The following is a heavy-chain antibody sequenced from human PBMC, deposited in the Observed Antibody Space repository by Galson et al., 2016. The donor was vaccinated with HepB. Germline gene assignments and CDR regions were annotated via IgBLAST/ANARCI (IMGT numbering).Heavy chain of an antibody. CDR1: GFTFSNAW. Sequence: SLRLSCAASGFTFSNAWMNWVRQAPGKGLEWVGRIKSKTDGGTTDYAAPVKGRFTISRDDSKNTPYLQMNSLKTEDTAVYYCTTSVGANEFDYWGQGTLVTVSS. J-gene: IGHJ4*02. V-gene: IGHV3-15*07. CDR2: IKSKTDGGTT. CDR3: TTSVGANEFDY. D-gene: IGHD1-26*01.